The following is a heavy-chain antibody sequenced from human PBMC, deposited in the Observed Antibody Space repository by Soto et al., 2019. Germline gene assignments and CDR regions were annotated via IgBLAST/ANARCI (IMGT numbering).Heavy chain of an antibody. J-gene: IGHJ6*02. CDR2: IYYSGST. D-gene: IGHD2-2*01. Sequence: QLQLQESGPRLVKPSETLSLTCSVSGGSISSSSYSWGWIRQPPGKGLEWIGTIYYSGSTHYNPSLEGRVAISADTPNNQLSLRLSSVTAADTAVYYCGRQPGHCGSTNCFGYYSVDVWGQGTTVTVS. CDR3: GRQPGHCGSTNCFGYYSVDV. V-gene: IGHV4-39*01. CDR1: GGSISSSSYS.